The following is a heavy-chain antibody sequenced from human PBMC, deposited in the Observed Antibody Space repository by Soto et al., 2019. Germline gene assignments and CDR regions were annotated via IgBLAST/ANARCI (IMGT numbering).Heavy chain of an antibody. V-gene: IGHV3-30-3*01. CDR3: ARGRGIDWNYFYYYGMDV. J-gene: IGHJ6*02. D-gene: IGHD1-1*01. CDR2: ISYDGSNK. CDR1: GFTFSSYA. Sequence: GESLKISCAASGFTFSSYAMHWVRQAPGKGLEWVAVISYDGSNKYYADSVKGRFTISRDNSKNTLYLQMNSLRAEDTAVYYCARGRGIDWNYFYYYGMDVWGQGTTVTVSS.